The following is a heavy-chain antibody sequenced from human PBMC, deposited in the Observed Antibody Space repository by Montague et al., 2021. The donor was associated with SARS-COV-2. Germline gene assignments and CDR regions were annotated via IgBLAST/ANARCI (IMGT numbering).Heavy chain of an antibody. CDR1: GGSVSSGNYY. CDR3: ARGGYQLLFDYYYYMDV. CDR2: ISYSGST. Sequence: SETLSLTCTVSGGSVSSGNYYWSWIRQPPGKGLEWIGYISYSGSTNYNPSLKSRVTISVDTSKNQFSLKLSSVTAADTAVYYCARGGYQLLFDYYYYMDVWGQGTTVTVSS. V-gene: IGHV4-61*01. J-gene: IGHJ6*03. D-gene: IGHD2-2*01.